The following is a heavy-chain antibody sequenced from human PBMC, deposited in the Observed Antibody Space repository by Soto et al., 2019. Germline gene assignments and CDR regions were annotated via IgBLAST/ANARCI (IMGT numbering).Heavy chain of an antibody. V-gene: IGHV3-30*18. CDR1: GFTFSSYG. CDR2: ISYDGSNK. J-gene: IGHJ4*02. Sequence: GGSLRLSCAASGFTFSSYGMHWVRQAPGKGLEWVAVISYDGSNKYYADSVKGRFTISRDNSKNTLYLQMNSLRAEDTAVYYCAKDIEGSRQLVNLVDYWGQGTLVTVSS. CDR3: AKDIEGSRQLVNLVDY. D-gene: IGHD6-6*01.